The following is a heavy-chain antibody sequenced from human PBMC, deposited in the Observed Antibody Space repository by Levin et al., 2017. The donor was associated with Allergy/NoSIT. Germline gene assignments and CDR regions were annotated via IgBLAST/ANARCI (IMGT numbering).Heavy chain of an antibody. CDR1: GGTFSSYA. CDR2: IIPMFGTA. J-gene: IGHJ6*02. CDR3: ASGYCSGGTCYPVKGYYYYGMDV. D-gene: IGHD2-15*01. Sequence: SVKVSCKASGGTFSSYAFSWVRQAPGQGLEWMGGIIPMFGTANYAQKFQGRVTITADKSTSTAYMELSSLRSEDTAVYYCASGYCSGGTCYPVKGYYYYGMDVWGQGTTVTVSS. V-gene: IGHV1-69*06.